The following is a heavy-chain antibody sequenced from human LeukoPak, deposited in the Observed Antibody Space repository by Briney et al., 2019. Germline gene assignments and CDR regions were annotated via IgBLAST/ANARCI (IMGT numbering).Heavy chain of an antibody. J-gene: IGHJ6*02. CDR3: ARGHRPITHYDILTGYYPGLFYYYYYGMDV. CDR2: ISYDGSNK. V-gene: IGHV3-30-3*01. CDR1: GFTFSSYA. Sequence: GGSLRLSCAASGFTFSSYAMHWVRQAPGKGLEWVAVISYDGSNKYYADSVKGRFTISRDNSKNTLYLQMNSLRAEDTAVYYCARGHRPITHYDILTGYYPGLFYYYYYGMDVWGQGTTVTVSS. D-gene: IGHD3-9*01.